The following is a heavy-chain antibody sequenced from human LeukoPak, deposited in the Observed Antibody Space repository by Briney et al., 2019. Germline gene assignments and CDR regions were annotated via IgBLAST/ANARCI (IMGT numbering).Heavy chain of an antibody. CDR2: IYHSGST. CDR1: GYSISSDY. Sequence: SETLSLTCTVSGYSISSDYWGWIRQPPGKGLEWIGSIYHSGSTYYNPSLKSRVTISVDTSKNQFSLKLSSVTAADTAVYYCARVSYDSSGFDYWGQGTLVTVSS. V-gene: IGHV4-38-2*02. J-gene: IGHJ4*02. D-gene: IGHD3-22*01. CDR3: ARVSYDSSGFDY.